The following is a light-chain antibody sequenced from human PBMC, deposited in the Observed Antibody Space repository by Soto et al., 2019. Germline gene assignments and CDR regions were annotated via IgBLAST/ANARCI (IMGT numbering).Light chain of an antibody. CDR3: QAWDSSTYV. J-gene: IGLJ1*01. V-gene: IGLV3-1*01. Sequence: SYELTQPPSVSVSPGQTASITCSGDKLGDKYACWYQQKPGQSPGLVIYQDSKRPSGIPERFSGSNSGNTATLTISGTQSMDEAYYYCQAWDSSTYVFGTGTKLTVL. CDR1: KLGDKY. CDR2: QDS.